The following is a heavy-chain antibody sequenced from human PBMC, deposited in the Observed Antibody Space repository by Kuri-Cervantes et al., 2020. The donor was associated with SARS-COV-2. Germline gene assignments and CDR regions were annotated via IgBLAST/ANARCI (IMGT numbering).Heavy chain of an antibody. V-gene: IGHV4-39*01. J-gene: IGHJ4*02. CDR1: GDSVSSDTYF. D-gene: IGHD3-10*01. Sequence: GSLRLSCTVSGDSVSSDTYFWGWIRQPPGKGLEWIATMFYTGRTYSNPSLKSRAAMSVDSSKNQFSLMLSSVTAADMAVYYCVRPRSGIYWGQGTLVTVSS. CDR2: MFYTGRT. CDR3: VRPRSGIY.